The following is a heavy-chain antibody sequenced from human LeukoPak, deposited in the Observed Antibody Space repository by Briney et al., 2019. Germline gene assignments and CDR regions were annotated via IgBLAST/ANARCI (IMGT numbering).Heavy chain of an antibody. CDR2: INHSGST. Sequence: SETLSFTCAVYGGSFSGYYWSWIRQPPGKGLGWLGEINHSGSTNYNPSLKSRVTISVDTSKNQFSLKLSSVTAADTAVYYCARGDYYGSGSYYYYGMDVWGQGTTVTVSS. D-gene: IGHD3-10*01. CDR3: ARGDYYGSGSYYYYGMDV. V-gene: IGHV4-34*01. CDR1: GGSFSGYY. J-gene: IGHJ6*02.